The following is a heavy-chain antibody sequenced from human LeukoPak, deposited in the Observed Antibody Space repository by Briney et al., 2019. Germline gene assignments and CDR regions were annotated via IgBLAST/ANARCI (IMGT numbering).Heavy chain of an antibody. CDR2: INPNSGGT. Sequence: ASVKVSCKASGYTFTGYYMHWVRQAPGQGLEWMGWINPNSGGTNYAQKFQGRVTMTRDTSISTAYMELSRLRSDDTAVYYCARVNCSSTSCYSPGYYYYGMDVWGQGTTVTVSS. CDR1: GYTFTGYY. J-gene: IGHJ6*02. V-gene: IGHV1-2*02. D-gene: IGHD2-2*01. CDR3: ARVNCSSTSCYSPGYYYYGMDV.